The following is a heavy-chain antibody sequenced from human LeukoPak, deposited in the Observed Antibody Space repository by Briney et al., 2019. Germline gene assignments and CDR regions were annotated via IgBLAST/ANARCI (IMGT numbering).Heavy chain of an antibody. D-gene: IGHD6-19*01. CDR2: TSYSRTT. J-gene: IGHJ3*02. V-gene: IGHV4-59*08. CDR1: GGSITGHY. CDR3: AKLGHSDGWYLGVFDI. Sequence: PSETLSLTCAVSGGSITGHYWNWIRQTPGMRLEWIGYTSYSRTTIYNSYFKGRATMSIDTSTNQLYLNLTSVTATDTAVYYCAKLGHSDGWYLGVFDIWGQGTTVIVSS.